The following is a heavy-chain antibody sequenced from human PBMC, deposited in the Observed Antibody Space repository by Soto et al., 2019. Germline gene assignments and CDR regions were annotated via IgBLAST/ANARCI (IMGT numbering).Heavy chain of an antibody. CDR2: ISWNSGNI. J-gene: IGHJ2*01. CDR3: ARDIGPHRYFDL. CDR1: GFSFDDYA. Sequence: GGSLRLSCAASGFSFDDYAMHWVRQAPGKGLEWVSGISWNSGNIGYADSVKGRFTISRDNAKNSLYLQMNSLRTEDTAVYYCARDIGPHRYFDLWGRGTLVTVSS. V-gene: IGHV3-9*01.